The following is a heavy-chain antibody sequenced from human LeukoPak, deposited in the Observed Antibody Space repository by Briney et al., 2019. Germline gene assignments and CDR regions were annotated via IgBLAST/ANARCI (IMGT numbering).Heavy chain of an antibody. CDR2: ISSSSYT. CDR1: GFTFSDYY. J-gene: IGHJ5*02. D-gene: IGHD1-26*01. CDR3: AKDRGELPWSWFDP. V-gene: IGHV3-11*05. Sequence: GGSLRLSCAASGFTFSDYYMSWIRQAPGKGLEWVSYISSSSYTNYADSVKGRFTISRDNAKNSLYLQMNSLRAEDTAVYYCAKDRGELPWSWFDPWGQGTLVTVSS.